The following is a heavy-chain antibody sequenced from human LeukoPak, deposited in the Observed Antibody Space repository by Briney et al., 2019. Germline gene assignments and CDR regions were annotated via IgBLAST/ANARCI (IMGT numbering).Heavy chain of an antibody. CDR2: IIPIFGTA. V-gene: IGHV1-69*13. CDR1: GGTFSSYV. J-gene: IGHJ4*02. D-gene: IGHD3-22*01. Sequence: WASVKVSCKASGGTFSSYVISWVRQAPGQGLEWMGGIIPIFGTANYAQKFHGRVTITADESTTTAYMELSSLRSEDTAVYYCARGSYDSSGYYSPNFDYWGQGTLVTVSS. CDR3: ARGSYDSSGYYSPNFDY.